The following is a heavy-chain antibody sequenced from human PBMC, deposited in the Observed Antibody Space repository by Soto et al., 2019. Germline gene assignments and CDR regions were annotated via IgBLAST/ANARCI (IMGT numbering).Heavy chain of an antibody. CDR3: AEEPYRMCVLAAFHY. CDR2: SSGSGGTT. J-gene: IGHJ4*02. D-gene: IGHD3-16*01. CDR1: GFTFKSYA. Sequence: EVQLLESGGGLVQPGGSLRLSCAASGFTFKSYAMSWVRQPPGKGLEWVSGSSGSGGTTYHADSVKGRFTNSRDNSKNTLYLEMTSLRYEDTAVYYGAEEPYRMCVLAAFHYWGQGALVTVSS. V-gene: IGHV3-23*01.